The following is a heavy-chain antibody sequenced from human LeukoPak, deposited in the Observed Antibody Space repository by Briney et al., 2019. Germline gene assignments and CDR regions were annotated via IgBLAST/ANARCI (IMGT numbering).Heavy chain of an antibody. CDR3: ARESIVARSVWFDP. Sequence: PSETLSLTCTVSGGSISSYYWSWIRQPPGKGLEWIGYIYYSGSTNYNPSLKGRVTISVDTSKNQFSLKLSSVTAADTAVYYCARESIVARSVWFDPWGQGTLVTVSS. D-gene: IGHD5-12*01. CDR1: GGSISSYY. V-gene: IGHV4-59*01. CDR2: IYYSGST. J-gene: IGHJ5*02.